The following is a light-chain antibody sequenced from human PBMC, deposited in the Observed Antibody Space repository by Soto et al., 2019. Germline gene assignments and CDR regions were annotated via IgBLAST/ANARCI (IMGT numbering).Light chain of an antibody. CDR1: SSDVGGFNS. CDR2: DVV. J-gene: IGLJ1*01. Sequence: QSVLTQPASVSGSPGQSITISCTGTSSDVGGFNSVSWYQLRPGTAPKLILYDVVDRPSGVSYRFSGSKSGNTASLTISGLQAADEAEYFCSSYTSTMTNVFGSGTKVTV. V-gene: IGLV2-14*03. CDR3: SSYTSTMTNV.